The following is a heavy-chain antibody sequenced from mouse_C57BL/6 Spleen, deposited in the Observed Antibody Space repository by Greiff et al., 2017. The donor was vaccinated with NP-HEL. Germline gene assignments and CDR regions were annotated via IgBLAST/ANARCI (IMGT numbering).Heavy chain of an antibody. CDR1: GFTFSSYA. Sequence: EVQGVESGGGLVKPGGSLKLSCAASGFTFSSYAMSWVRQTPEKRLEWVATISDGGSYTYYPDNVKGRFTISRDNAKNNLYLQMSHLKSEDTAMYYCARDRGTWYFDVWGTGTTVTVSS. J-gene: IGHJ1*03. V-gene: IGHV5-4*01. D-gene: IGHD3-1*01. CDR3: ARDRGTWYFDV. CDR2: ISDGGSYT.